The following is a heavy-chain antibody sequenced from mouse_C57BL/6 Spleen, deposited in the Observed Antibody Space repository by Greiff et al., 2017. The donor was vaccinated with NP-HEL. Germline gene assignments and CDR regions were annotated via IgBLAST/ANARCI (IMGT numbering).Heavy chain of an antibody. CDR2: IYPGDGDT. J-gene: IGHJ2*01. CDR1: GYAFSSSW. D-gene: IGHD2-5*01. V-gene: IGHV1-82*01. CDR3: ARSYYSNYDYFDY. Sequence: VQLQQSGPELVKPGASVKISCKASGYAFSSSWMNWVKQRPGKGLEWIGRIYPGDGDTNYNGKFKGKATLTADKSSSTAYMQLSSLTSEDSAVYFCARSYYSNYDYFDYWGQGTTLTVSS.